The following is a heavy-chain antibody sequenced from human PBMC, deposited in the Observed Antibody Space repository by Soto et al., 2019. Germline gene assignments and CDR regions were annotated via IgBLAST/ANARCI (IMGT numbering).Heavy chain of an antibody. Sequence: LRLSCAASGFTFSSYGMHWVRQAPGKGLEWVAVISYDGSNKYYADSVKGRFTISRDNSKNTLYLQMNSLRAEDTAVYYCAKNWDFDYWGQGTLVTVSS. V-gene: IGHV3-30*18. J-gene: IGHJ4*02. CDR3: AKNWDFDY. D-gene: IGHD3-16*01. CDR2: ISYDGSNK. CDR1: GFTFSSYG.